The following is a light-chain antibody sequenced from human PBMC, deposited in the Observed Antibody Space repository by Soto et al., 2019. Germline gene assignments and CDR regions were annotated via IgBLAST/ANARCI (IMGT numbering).Light chain of an antibody. Sequence: DIQMTQSPSTLSASVGDRVTITCRASQSISSWLAWYQQKPGKAPKLLIYEASSLESGVPSRFSGSRSGTEFTLTISSLQPDDFATYYCQQYNSYSPRTFGQWTKGEIK. CDR3: QQYNSYSPRT. J-gene: IGKJ1*01. CDR1: QSISSW. V-gene: IGKV1-5*03. CDR2: EAS.